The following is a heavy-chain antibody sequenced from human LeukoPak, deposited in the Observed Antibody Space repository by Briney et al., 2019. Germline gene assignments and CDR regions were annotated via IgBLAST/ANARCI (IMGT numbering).Heavy chain of an antibody. D-gene: IGHD3-10*02. CDR2: IYTGGDT. CDR3: AGGQMFPRGGFDD. J-gene: IGHJ4*02. V-gene: IGHV3-53*01. CDR1: GFSVSSKY. Sequence: GGSLRLSCAASGFSVSSKYMSWVRQAPGKGLEWVSVIYTGGDTYYADSVRGRFTISRDNSKNTVNLQMNSLRAEDTALYYCAGGQMFPRGGFDDWGQGTLVTVSS.